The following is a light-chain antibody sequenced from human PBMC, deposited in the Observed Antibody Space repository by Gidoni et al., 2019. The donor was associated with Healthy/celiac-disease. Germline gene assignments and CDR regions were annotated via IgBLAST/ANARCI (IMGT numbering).Light chain of an antibody. CDR3: QQYGSSPYT. CDR2: GAS. CDR1: QRVSSSY. Sequence: ESVLTKSPGTLSLSPGERPTLSCRASQRVSSSYLAWYQQKPGQAPMLLIYGASSRATGIPDRFSGSGSGTDFTLTISRLETEDFAVYYCQQYGSSPYTFGQGTKLEIK. J-gene: IGKJ2*01. V-gene: IGKV3-20*01.